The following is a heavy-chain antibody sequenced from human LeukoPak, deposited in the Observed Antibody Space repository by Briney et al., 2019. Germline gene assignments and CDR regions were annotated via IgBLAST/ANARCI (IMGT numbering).Heavy chain of an antibody. CDR3: ARARITMVRGVNDYMDV. CDR2: IIPIFGTA. Sequence: PWASVYVSCKASGGTFSSYAISWVRQAPGQGREWMGGIIPIFGTANYAQKFQGRVTITTDESTSTAYMELSSLRSEDTAVYYCARARITMVRGVNDYMDVWGKGTTVTVSS. J-gene: IGHJ6*03. CDR1: GGTFSSYA. D-gene: IGHD3-10*01. V-gene: IGHV1-69*05.